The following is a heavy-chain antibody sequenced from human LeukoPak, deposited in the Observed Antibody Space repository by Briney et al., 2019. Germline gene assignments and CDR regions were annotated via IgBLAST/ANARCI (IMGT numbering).Heavy chain of an antibody. CDR3: ARSYHYYDSSGYSMGDTFEI. CDR2: IDPSSGDT. V-gene: IGHV1-2*02. J-gene: IGHJ3*02. D-gene: IGHD3-22*01. Sequence: GASVKVSCKASGGTFSSYAISWVRQAPGQGLEWMGWIDPSSGDTNYAQKFQGRVTMTRDTSISTAYMELSRLRSDDTAVYYCARSYHYYDSSGYSMGDTFEIWGQGTMVTVSS. CDR1: GGTFSSYA.